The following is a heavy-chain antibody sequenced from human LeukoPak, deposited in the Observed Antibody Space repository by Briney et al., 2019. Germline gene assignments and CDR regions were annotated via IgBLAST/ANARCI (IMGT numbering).Heavy chain of an antibody. Sequence: PGGSLRLSCAASGFSFSTYWMHWVRQAPGKGLVWVARINGDGGDTNYADSVKGRFTISRDNARNTVYLQVNCLRAEDTAVYYCARGWVPSDITLKWGQGTMVTVSP. CDR1: GFSFSTYW. V-gene: IGHV3-74*01. CDR2: INGDGGDT. J-gene: IGHJ3*01. CDR3: ARGWVPSDITLK. D-gene: IGHD3-22*01.